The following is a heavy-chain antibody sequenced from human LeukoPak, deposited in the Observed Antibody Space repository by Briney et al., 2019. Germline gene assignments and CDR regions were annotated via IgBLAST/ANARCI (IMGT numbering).Heavy chain of an antibody. J-gene: IGHJ4*02. Sequence: GGSMRLSXAASGFTFTSYWMSWVRQAPGKGLEWVANIKADGSDKYYVDSVKGRFTISRDNAKNSLYLQMNSLRAEVTAVYYCAREGGIYSYGYGRFDYWGQGTLVTVSS. CDR2: IKADGSDK. CDR3: AREGGIYSYGYGRFDY. D-gene: IGHD5-18*01. V-gene: IGHV3-7*01. CDR1: GFTFTSYW.